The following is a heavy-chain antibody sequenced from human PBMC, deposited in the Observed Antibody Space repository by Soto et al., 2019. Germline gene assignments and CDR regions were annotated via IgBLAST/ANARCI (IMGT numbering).Heavy chain of an antibody. J-gene: IGHJ6*02. CDR2: IYPDDSDT. V-gene: IGHV5-51*01. CDR1: GYSIKNYW. D-gene: IGHD3-16*01. CDR3: ARPLTFGGPMKYYYDMDI. Sequence: AESLKISCHGSGYSIKNYWIGWVRQMPGKGLEWMGIIYPDDSDTRYSPSFQGQVTISADKSISAVYLQWSSLRTSDTAKYYCARPLTFGGPMKYYYDMDIWGPGTTVTVSS.